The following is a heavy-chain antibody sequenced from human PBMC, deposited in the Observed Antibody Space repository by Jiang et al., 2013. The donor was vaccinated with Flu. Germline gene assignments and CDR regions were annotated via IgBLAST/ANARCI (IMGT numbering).Heavy chain of an antibody. J-gene: IGHJ6*02. D-gene: IGHD3-22*01. CDR1: GYTFTSYD. CDR2: MNPNSGNT. CDR3: ARYYDSSAYYPSDYYYYGMDV. Sequence: KVSCKASGYTFTSYDINWVRQATGQGLEWMGWMNPNSGNTGYAQKFQGRVTMTRNTSISTAFMELSSLRSEDTAVYYCARYYDSSAYYPSDYYYYGMDVWGQGTTVTVSS. V-gene: IGHV1-8*01.